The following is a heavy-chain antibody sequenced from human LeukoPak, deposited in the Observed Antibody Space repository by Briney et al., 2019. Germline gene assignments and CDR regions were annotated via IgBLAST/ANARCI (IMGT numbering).Heavy chain of an antibody. CDR1: GYIFTSYG. CDR3: ARDRTVFGVVIAHMDV. J-gene: IGHJ6*03. CDR2: ISAYNGNT. Sequence: ASVKVSCKASGYIFTSYGISWVRQAPGQGLEWMGWISAYNGNTNYAQKLQGRVTMTTDTSTSTAYMELRSLRSDDTAVYYCARDRTVFGVVIAHMDVWGKGTTVTVSS. V-gene: IGHV1-18*01. D-gene: IGHD3-3*01.